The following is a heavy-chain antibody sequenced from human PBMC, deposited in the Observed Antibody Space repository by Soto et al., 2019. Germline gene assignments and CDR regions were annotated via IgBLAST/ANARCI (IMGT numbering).Heavy chain of an antibody. Sequence: ASVKVSCKASGYTFPSCGISWVRQAPGQGLEWMGWISGYNGNTNYAQKVQGRVTMTTDTSTNTAYMELRSMRSDDTAVYDCAGDWKSAIAAGLDYWGQGTLVTVSS. CDR3: AGDWKSAIAAGLDY. CDR1: GYTFPSCG. D-gene: IGHD6-25*01. V-gene: IGHV1-18*01. CDR2: ISGYNGNT. J-gene: IGHJ4*02.